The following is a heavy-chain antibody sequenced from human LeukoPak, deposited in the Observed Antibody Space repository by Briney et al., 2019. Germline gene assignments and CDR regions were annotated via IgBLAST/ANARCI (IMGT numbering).Heavy chain of an antibody. CDR1: GYTFTGYY. CDR2: INPNSGGT. Sequence: ASVKVSCKASGYTFTGYYMHWVRQAPGQGLEWMGWINPNSGGTNYAQKFQGRVTMTRDTSISTAYMELSRLRSDDTAVYYCASPITIFGVVIVHWGQGTLVTVSS. J-gene: IGHJ4*02. V-gene: IGHV1-2*02. D-gene: IGHD3-3*01. CDR3: ASPITIFGVVIVH.